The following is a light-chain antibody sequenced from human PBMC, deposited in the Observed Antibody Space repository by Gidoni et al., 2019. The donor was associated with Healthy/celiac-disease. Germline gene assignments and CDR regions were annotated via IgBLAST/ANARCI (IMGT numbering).Light chain of an antibody. CDR3: QQANSFPIT. CDR2: AAS. J-gene: IGKJ5*01. V-gene: IGKV1D-12*01. CDR1: KGISSW. Sequence: DIQMTQSPSSVSASVGDRVTITCRASKGISSWLDWYQQKPVKAPKLLFYAASSLQSGVPSRFSGSGSGTDFTLTISSLQPEDFATYYCQQANSFPITFGQGTRLEIK.